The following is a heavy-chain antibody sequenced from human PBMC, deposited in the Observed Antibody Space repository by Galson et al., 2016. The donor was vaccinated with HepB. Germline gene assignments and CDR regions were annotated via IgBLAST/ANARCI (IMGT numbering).Heavy chain of an antibody. CDR2: INPTGGST. D-gene: IGHD5-12*01. V-gene: IGHV1-46*01. CDR1: GYTFTRYY. J-gene: IGHJ3*01. Sequence: SVKVSCKASGYTFTRYYMHWVRQAPGQGLEWMGIINPTGGSTNYAQKFQGRVTMTRDKSTSKVYMELSSLTSDDTAVYYCAIQIVPRHYAFNVWVQGTMVTVSS. CDR3: AIQIVPRHYAFNV.